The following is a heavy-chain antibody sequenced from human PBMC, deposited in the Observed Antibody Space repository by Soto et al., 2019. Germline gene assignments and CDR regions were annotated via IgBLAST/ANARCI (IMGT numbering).Heavy chain of an antibody. V-gene: IGHV4-30-2*01. D-gene: IGHD5-18*01. CDR3: ASTDTAMVHFDY. CDR1: GGSISSGGYS. Sequence: QLQLQESGSGLVKPSQTLSLTCAVSGGSISSGGYSWSWIRQPPGKGLEWIGYIYHSGSTYYNPSLKSRVTISVDRSKNQFSRKLSSVTAADTAVYYCASTDTAMVHFDYWGQGTLVTVSS. J-gene: IGHJ4*02. CDR2: IYHSGST.